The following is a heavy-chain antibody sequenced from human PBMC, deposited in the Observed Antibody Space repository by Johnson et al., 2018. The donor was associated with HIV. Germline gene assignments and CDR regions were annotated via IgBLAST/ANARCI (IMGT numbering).Heavy chain of an antibody. V-gene: IGHV3-7*05. Sequence: VLLVESGGGLVQPGGSLRLSCAASGFTFSSYWVSWVRQAPGKGLEWVANIKQDGSEKYYEDSVKGRFTISRDNDKTSVYLQMNSLRAEDTAVYYCEREGGVTMVAGFDIWGQGTMVTVSS. CDR1: GFTFSSYW. J-gene: IGHJ3*02. D-gene: IGHD3-10*01. CDR3: EREGGVTMVAGFDI. CDR2: IKQDGSEK.